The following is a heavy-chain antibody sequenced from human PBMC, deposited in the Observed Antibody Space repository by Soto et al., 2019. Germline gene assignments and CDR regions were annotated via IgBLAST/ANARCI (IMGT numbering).Heavy chain of an antibody. Sequence: GGSLRLSCAASGFTFSDYYMSWIRQAPGKGLEWVSYISSSSSYTNYADSVKGRFTISRDNAKNSLYLQMNSLRAEDTAVYYCAKDRTWPSAAMGNWFDPWGQGTLVTVSS. J-gene: IGHJ5*02. D-gene: IGHD2-2*01. V-gene: IGHV3-11*06. CDR2: ISSSSSYT. CDR3: AKDRTWPSAAMGNWFDP. CDR1: GFTFSDYY.